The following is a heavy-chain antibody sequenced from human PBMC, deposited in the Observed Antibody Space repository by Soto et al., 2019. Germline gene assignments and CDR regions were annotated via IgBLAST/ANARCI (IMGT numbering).Heavy chain of an antibody. D-gene: IGHD3-16*01. CDR1: GFTFTTYA. J-gene: IGHJ4*02. Sequence: EVQLLESGGGLVQPGGSLRLSWAAFGFTFTTYAMSWVRQAPGKGLEWVSFISGSGGSTYYADSVQGRFTISRDNSKNTLYLQLNSLRAEDTAVYYCAKPWGEDYYFDYWGQGTLVTVSS. V-gene: IGHV3-23*01. CDR2: ISGSGGST. CDR3: AKPWGEDYYFDY.